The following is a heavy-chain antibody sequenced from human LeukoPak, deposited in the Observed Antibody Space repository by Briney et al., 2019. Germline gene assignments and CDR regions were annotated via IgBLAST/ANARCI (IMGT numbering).Heavy chain of an antibody. CDR2: ISGSGGST. V-gene: IGHV3-23*01. D-gene: IGHD6-13*01. CDR1: GFTFSSYA. Sequence: GGSLRLSCAASGFTFSSYAMSWVRQAPGKGLEWVSAISGSGGSTYYADSVKGRFTISRDNSKNTLYLQMNSLRAEDTAVYYCAKDRLTAFGAADRFDYWGQGTLVTVSS. CDR3: AKDRLTAFGAADRFDY. J-gene: IGHJ4*02.